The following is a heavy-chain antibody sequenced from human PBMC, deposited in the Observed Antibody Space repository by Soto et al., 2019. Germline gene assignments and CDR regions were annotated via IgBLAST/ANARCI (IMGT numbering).Heavy chain of an antibody. Sequence: QVQLVESGGGVVQPGRSLRLSCAASGFTFSSYAMHWVRQAPGKGPEWVAVISYDGSNKYYADSVKGRFTFSRDNSKNTLYLQMNGLRAEDTAVYYCASDCGSGYATVWGFDYWGQGTLVTVSS. D-gene: IGHD3-22*01. CDR1: GFTFSSYA. V-gene: IGHV3-30-3*01. J-gene: IGHJ4*02. CDR2: ISYDGSNK. CDR3: ASDCGSGYATVWGFDY.